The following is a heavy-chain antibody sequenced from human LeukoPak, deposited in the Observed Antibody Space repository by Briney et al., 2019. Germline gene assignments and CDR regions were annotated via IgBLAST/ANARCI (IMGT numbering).Heavy chain of an antibody. Sequence: PSETLSLTCTVSGGSISSYYWSWIRQPPGKGLEWIGYIYYSGSTNYNPSLKSRVTISVDTSKNQFSLKLSSVAAADTAVYYCARTTVTFDYWGQGTLVTVSS. V-gene: IGHV4-59*01. CDR2: IYYSGST. CDR1: GGSISSYY. CDR3: ARTTVTFDY. D-gene: IGHD4-11*01. J-gene: IGHJ4*02.